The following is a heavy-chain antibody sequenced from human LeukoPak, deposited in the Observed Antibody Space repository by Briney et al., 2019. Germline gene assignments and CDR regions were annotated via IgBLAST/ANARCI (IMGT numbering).Heavy chain of an antibody. CDR2: IYYTGST. D-gene: IGHD6-25*01. CDR3: ARYLAAGYFDL. Sequence: SVTLSLTCTVSGGSIVSYYWSWIRQPPGKGLEWIGYIYYTGSTNYNPSLKSRVTIPVDTSKNQFSLKLSSVTAADTAVYYCARYLAAGYFDLWGRGTLVTVSS. CDR1: GGSIVSYY. V-gene: IGHV4-59*08. J-gene: IGHJ2*01.